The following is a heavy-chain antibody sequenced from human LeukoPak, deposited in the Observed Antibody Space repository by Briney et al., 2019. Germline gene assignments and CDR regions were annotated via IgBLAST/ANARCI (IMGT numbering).Heavy chain of an antibody. CDR1: GGSISSYY. CDR2: IYYSGST. CDR3: ARLGQEAYYYGVDV. V-gene: IGHV4-59*08. D-gene: IGHD3-10*01. J-gene: IGHJ6*02. Sequence: PSETLSLTCTVSGGSISSYYWSWLRQPPGKGLEWFGYIYYSGSTNYNPSLKSRVTISVDTSKNQFSLKLSSVTAADAAVYYCARLGQEAYYYGVDVWGQGTTVTVSS.